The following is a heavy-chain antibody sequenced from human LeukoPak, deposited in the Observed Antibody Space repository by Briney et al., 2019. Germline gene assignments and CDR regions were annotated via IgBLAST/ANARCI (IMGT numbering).Heavy chain of an antibody. D-gene: IGHD4-23*01. CDR1: GYTFTSYY. J-gene: IGHJ4*02. CDR3: ARMLGNPYYYFDY. V-gene: IGHV1-46*01. Sequence: ASVKVSCKASGYTFTSYYMHWVRQAPGQGLEWMGIVNPSGGSTSYAQKFQGRVTMTRDTSTSTVYMELSSPRSEDTAVYYCARMLGNPYYYFDYWGQGTLVTVSS. CDR2: VNPSGGST.